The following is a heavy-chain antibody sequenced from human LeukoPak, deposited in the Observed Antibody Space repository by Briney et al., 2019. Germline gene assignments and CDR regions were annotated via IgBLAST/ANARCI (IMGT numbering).Heavy chain of an antibody. CDR2: IYSGGST. V-gene: IGHV3-66*01. CDR3: AREPQGDSSGYDAFDV. Sequence: PGGSLRLSCAASGFTVSSNYMSWVRQAPGKGLEWVSVIYSGGSTYYADSVKGRFTLSRDSSKNTLFLQVNSLRAEDTAVYYCAREPQGDSSGYDAFDVWGQGTLVTVSS. CDR1: GFTVSSNY. J-gene: IGHJ3*01. D-gene: IGHD3-22*01.